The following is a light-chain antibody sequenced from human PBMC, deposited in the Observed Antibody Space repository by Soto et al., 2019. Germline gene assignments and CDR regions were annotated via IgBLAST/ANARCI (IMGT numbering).Light chain of an antibody. CDR2: EVS. Sequence: QSVLTQPASVSGSPGQSITISCTGTSSDVGTYNFVSWYQHHPGKAPKLMIYEVSNRPSGVSNRFSGSKSGNTASLTISGLQADDEADYYCSSYTSSRTSGDFGTGTKVTVL. V-gene: IGLV2-14*01. CDR3: SSYTSSRTSGD. J-gene: IGLJ1*01. CDR1: SSDVGTYNF.